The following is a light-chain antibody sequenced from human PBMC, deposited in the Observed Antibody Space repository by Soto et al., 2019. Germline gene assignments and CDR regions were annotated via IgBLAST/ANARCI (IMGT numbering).Light chain of an antibody. Sequence: DIQMTQSPSTLSGSVGDRVTITCRASRSISSWLAWYQQKPGKAPNLLIYKASTLESGVPSRFSGSGSGTEFTLTISSVQPDDFATYYCQQYKSYPLTFGGGTKVDI. CDR2: KAS. J-gene: IGKJ4*01. V-gene: IGKV1-5*03. CDR1: RSISSW. CDR3: QQYKSYPLT.